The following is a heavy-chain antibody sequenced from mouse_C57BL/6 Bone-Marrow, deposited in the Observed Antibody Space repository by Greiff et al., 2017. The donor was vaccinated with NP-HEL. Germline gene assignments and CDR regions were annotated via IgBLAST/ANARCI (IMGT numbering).Heavy chain of an antibody. V-gene: IGHV1-7*01. CDR2: INPSSGYT. Sequence: VMLVESGAELAKPGASVKLSCKASGYTFTSYWMHWVKQRPGQGLEWIGYINPSSGYTKYNQKFKDKATLTADKSSNTAYMQLSSLTYEDSAVYDCARFYNNAMDYWGQGTSVTVSS. J-gene: IGHJ4*01. D-gene: IGHD1-3*01. CDR1: GYTFTSYW. CDR3: ARFYNNAMDY.